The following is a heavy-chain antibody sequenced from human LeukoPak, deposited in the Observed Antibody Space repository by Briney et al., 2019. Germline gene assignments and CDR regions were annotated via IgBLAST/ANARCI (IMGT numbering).Heavy chain of an antibody. CDR3: ARESSGWLQLFDY. Sequence: KPSETLSLTCTVSGGSISGYYWSWIRQPPGKGLEWIGYIHHSGSTNYKPSLKSRVTISVDTSKNQFSLKLTSVTAADTAVYYCARESSGWLQLFDYWGQGTLVTVSS. D-gene: IGHD5-24*01. CDR2: IHHSGST. CDR1: GGSISGYY. J-gene: IGHJ4*02. V-gene: IGHV4-59*01.